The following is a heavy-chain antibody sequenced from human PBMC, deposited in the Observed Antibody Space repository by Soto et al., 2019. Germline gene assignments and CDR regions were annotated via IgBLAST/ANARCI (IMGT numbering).Heavy chain of an antibody. D-gene: IGHD6-19*01. CDR2: ISTSGSST. Sequence: PGGSLRLSCAASGFSFSDYYMSWIRQAPGKGLEWVSLISTSGSSTDYADSVKGRFTISRDNAKNSLYLQMNSLRAEDTAVYYCARDPTPGIAVAGMFDYWGQGTLVTVSS. CDR3: ARDPTPGIAVAGMFDY. V-gene: IGHV3-11*04. J-gene: IGHJ4*02. CDR1: GFSFSDYY.